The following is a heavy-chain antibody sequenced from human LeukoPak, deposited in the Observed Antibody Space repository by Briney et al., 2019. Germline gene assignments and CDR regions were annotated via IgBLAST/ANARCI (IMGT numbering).Heavy chain of an antibody. CDR2: ISGSGGST. CDR3: AKDYGDLKEDF. D-gene: IGHD4-17*01. J-gene: IGHJ4*02. V-gene: IGHV3-23*01. CDR1: GLTFSRHT. Sequence: GGSLRLSCAASGLTFSRHTMSWVRQAPGKGLEWVSSISGSGGSTYYADSVKGRFTISRDNAKNTLYLQMNSLRAEDTAIYYCAKDYGDLKEDFWGQGTLVTVSS.